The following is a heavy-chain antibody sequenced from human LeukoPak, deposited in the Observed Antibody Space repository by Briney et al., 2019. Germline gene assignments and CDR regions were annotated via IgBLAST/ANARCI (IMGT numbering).Heavy chain of an antibody. D-gene: IGHD3-10*01. Sequence: SETLSLTCTVSGGSISSSYSSWIRQPQRKGLEWIGYIYNIGSKSYHTSFKSRVTISVDTSKNQFSLKLSSVTAADTAVYYCARVGREMVRGVHNYYMDVWGKGTTVSVS. CDR2: IYNIGSK. CDR1: GGSISSSY. CDR3: ARVGREMVRGVHNYYMDV. V-gene: IGHV4-59*08. J-gene: IGHJ6*03.